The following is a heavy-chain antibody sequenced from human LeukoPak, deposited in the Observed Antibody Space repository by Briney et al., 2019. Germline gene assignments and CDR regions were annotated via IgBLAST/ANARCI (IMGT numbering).Heavy chain of an antibody. J-gene: IGHJ3*02. D-gene: IGHD3-22*01. Sequence: GGSLRLSCAASGFTFSTYSMNWVRQAPGKGLEWVSSISRSSSYKYYADSVRGRFTISRDNAKNSLYLQMNSLRAEDTAVYYCAREWLLRTGGAFDIWGQGTMVTVSS. V-gene: IGHV3-21*04. CDR2: ISRSSSYK. CDR1: GFTFSTYS. CDR3: AREWLLRTGGAFDI.